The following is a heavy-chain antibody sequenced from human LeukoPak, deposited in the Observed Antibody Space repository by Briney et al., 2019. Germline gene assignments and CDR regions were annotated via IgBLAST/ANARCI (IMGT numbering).Heavy chain of an antibody. Sequence: ASVKVSCKASGYTFTGYYMHWVRQAPGQGLEWMGWINPNSGGTNYAQKFQGRVTMTRDTSISTVYMELSRLRSDDTAVYYCARDSDHDSKSPWGQGTLVAVSS. CDR1: GYTFTGYY. J-gene: IGHJ5*02. CDR3: ARDSDHDSKSP. V-gene: IGHV1-2*02. D-gene: IGHD4-11*01. CDR2: INPNSGGT.